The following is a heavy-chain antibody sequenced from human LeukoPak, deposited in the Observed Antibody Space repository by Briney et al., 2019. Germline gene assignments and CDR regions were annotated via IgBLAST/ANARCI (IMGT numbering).Heavy chain of an antibody. CDR2: IYYSGST. V-gene: IGHV4-61*08. D-gene: IGHD3-22*01. Sequence: SETLSLTCTVSGGSISSGDYYWSWIRQPPGKGLEWIGYIYYSGSTNYNPSLKSRVTISVDTSKNQFSLKLSSVTAADTAVYYCARKLGSSGRNSNWYFDLWGRGTLVTVSS. CDR3: ARKLGSSGRNSNWYFDL. CDR1: GGSISSGDYY. J-gene: IGHJ2*01.